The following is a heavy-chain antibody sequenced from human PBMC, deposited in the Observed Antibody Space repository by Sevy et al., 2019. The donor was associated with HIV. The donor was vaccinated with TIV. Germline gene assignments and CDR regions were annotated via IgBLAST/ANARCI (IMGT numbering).Heavy chain of an antibody. J-gene: IGHJ1*01. Sequence: GGSLRLSCAASGFTVSSNYMSWVRQAPGKGLEWVSVIYSGGSTYYADSVKGRFTICRDNSKNTRYLQMNSLRAEDTAVYYCARDGMATTETGEYFQHWGQGTLVTVSS. CDR1: GFTVSSNY. CDR2: IYSGGST. D-gene: IGHD1-1*01. V-gene: IGHV3-53*01. CDR3: ARDGMATTETGEYFQH.